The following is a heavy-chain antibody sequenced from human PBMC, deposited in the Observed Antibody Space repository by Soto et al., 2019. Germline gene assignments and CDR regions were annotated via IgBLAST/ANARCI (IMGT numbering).Heavy chain of an antibody. CDR3: ARGAAGSVQYYFDY. CDR2: IYSGGST. Sequence: EVQLVATGGGLIQPGGSLRLSCAASGFTVSSNYMSWVRQAPGKGLEWVSVIYSGGSTYYADSVKGRFTISRDNSKNTLYLQMNSLRAEDTAVYYCARGAAGSVQYYFDYWGQGTLVTVSS. D-gene: IGHD3-10*01. V-gene: IGHV3-53*02. J-gene: IGHJ4*02. CDR1: GFTVSSNY.